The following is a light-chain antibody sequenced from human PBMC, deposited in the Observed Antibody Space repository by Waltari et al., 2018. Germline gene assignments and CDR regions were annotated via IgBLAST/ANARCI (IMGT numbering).Light chain of an antibody. V-gene: IGLV2-23*02. CDR3: CSFATNSIVI. CDR1: GSDVGSYNL. J-gene: IGLJ2*01. CDR2: EVN. Sequence: QSALTQPASVSGSPGQSITISCSGTGSDVGSYNLVSWYQQHPGKAPKLIIYEVNMRPAGVSDRFSGSKSGVTASLTISGLQAEDGAVYFCCSFATNSIVIVGGGTKLTVL.